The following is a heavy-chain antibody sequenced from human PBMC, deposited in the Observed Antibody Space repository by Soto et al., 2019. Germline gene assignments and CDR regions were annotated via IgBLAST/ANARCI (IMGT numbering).Heavy chain of an antibody. CDR1: GFSFSNYG. Sequence: LLLSCAASGFSFSNYGMHWVRQAQVKGVEWVGVKWYDGSNNYYADSVKGRFTISRDNSKNTLYLQMNSLRVEDTAVYYCARDSFSLLLSRYNWIDPWGQGTMVTVSS. CDR2: KWYDGSNN. J-gene: IGHJ5*02. D-gene: IGHD2-15*01. V-gene: IGHV3-33*01. CDR3: ARDSFSLLLSRYNWIDP.